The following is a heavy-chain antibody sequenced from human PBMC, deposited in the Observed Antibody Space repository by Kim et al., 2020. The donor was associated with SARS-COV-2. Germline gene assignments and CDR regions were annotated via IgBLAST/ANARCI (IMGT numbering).Heavy chain of an antibody. D-gene: IGHD3-10*01. CDR2: IYGNGGTT. Sequence: GGSLRLSCAASGFTFSAYALNWVRQAPGKGLEWVSFIYGNGGTTYYADSVKGRFTTSSDNSGNTLYLQMNSLRGDDTAVYSCVKGPSDSGASAFDYLGQG. CDR1: GFTFSAYA. V-gene: IGHV3-23*03. J-gene: IGHJ4*02. CDR3: VKGPSDSGASAFDY.